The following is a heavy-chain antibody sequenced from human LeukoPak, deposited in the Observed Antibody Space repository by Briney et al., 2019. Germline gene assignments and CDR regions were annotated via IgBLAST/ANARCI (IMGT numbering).Heavy chain of an antibody. CDR1: GFTFSSYA. Sequence: GGSLRLSCAASGFTFSSYAMSWVRQAPGKGLEWVSAISGSGGSTYYADSVKGRFTISRDNSKNTLCLQMNSLRAEDTAVYYCAKDSYDSSGSPPGYFDYWGQGTLVTVSS. CDR3: AKDSYDSSGSPPGYFDY. CDR2: ISGSGGST. J-gene: IGHJ4*02. V-gene: IGHV3-23*01. D-gene: IGHD3-22*01.